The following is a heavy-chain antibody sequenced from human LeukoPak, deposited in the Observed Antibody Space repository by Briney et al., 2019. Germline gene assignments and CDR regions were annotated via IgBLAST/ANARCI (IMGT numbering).Heavy chain of an antibody. V-gene: IGHV3-7*01. D-gene: IGHD3-22*01. J-gene: IGHJ4*02. CDR3: ARAPYDSSLFDY. CDR2: IKQDGSGK. Sequence: GGSLRLSCTVSGFTVSSNSMSWVRQAPGKGLEWVANIKQDGSGKYYVDSVKGRFTISRDNAKNSLYLQMNSLRAEDTAVYYCARAPYDSSLFDYWGQGTLVTVSS. CDR1: GFTVSSNS.